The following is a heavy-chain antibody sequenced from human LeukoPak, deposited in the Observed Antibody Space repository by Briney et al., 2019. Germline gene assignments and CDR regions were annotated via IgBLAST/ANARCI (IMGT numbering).Heavy chain of an antibody. CDR2: IFHSGIA. Sequence: PSETLPLTCAVSNYPITSDYYWVWIRQPPGQGLEWIGQIFHSGIAHYNPSLKSRVTVSADTSRSQFSVNLNSVTAADTAVYYCGRAGFGTAYNRFYYYMDVWGKGTTVTVSS. V-gene: IGHV4-38-2*01. CDR3: GRAGFGTAYNRFYYYMDV. CDR1: NYPITSDYY. D-gene: IGHD3-16*01. J-gene: IGHJ6*03.